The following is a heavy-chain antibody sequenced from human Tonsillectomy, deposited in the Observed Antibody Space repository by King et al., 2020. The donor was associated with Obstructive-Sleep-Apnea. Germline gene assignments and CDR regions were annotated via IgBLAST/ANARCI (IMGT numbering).Heavy chain of an antibody. Sequence: VQLQESGPGLVKPSETLSLTCTVSGGSISSYYWSWIRQPPGKGLEWIGSIYYSGSTNYNPSLKSRVTISVDTTKNQFSLKLSSVTAADTAVYYCARVGEKMVRGRFDPWGQGTLVTVSS. J-gene: IGHJ5*02. CDR2: IYYSGST. CDR3: ARVGEKMVRGRFDP. D-gene: IGHD3-10*01. V-gene: IGHV4-59*01. CDR1: GGSISSYY.